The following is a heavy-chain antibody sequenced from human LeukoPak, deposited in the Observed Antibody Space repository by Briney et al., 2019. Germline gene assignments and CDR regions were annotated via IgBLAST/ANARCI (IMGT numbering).Heavy chain of an antibody. CDR3: ARGQWLAFDY. CDR2: ISSSGSSI. CDR1: GFTVSSNY. Sequence: PGGSLRLSCAASGFTVSSNYMSWVRQAPGKGLEWASYISSSGSSIYYADSVKGRFTISRDNAKNSLYLQMNSLRAEDTAVYYCARGQWLAFDYWGQGTLVTVSS. V-gene: IGHV3-11*04. D-gene: IGHD6-19*01. J-gene: IGHJ4*02.